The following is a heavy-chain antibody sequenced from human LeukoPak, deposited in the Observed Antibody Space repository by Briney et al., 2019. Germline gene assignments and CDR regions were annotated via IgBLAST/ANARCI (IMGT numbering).Heavy chain of an antibody. J-gene: IGHJ5*01. V-gene: IGHV3-7*05. CDR1: GFTFSSYW. CDR3: ARNSFVWASGIDYGWFDS. D-gene: IGHD4-17*01. Sequence: PGGSLRLSCAASGFTFSSYWMSWVRQAPGKGLEWVANIKQDGSDKSYVDSVRGRFTVARDTAKNLLYLQMNSLRVEDTAVYYCARNSFVWASGIDYGWFDSWGQGTLVTVSS. CDR2: IKQDGSDK.